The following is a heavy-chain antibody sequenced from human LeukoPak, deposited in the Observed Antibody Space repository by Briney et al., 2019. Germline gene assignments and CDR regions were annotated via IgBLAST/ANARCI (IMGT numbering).Heavy chain of an antibody. J-gene: IGHJ5*02. V-gene: IGHV4-59*08. CDR1: GGSISSYY. D-gene: IGHD3-22*01. CDR2: IYYSGST. CDR3: ARHHYYDSSGYSANWFDP. Sequence: SETLSLTCTVSGGSISSYYWSWIRQPPGKGLEWIGYIYYSGSTNYNPSLKSRVTISVDTSKNQFSLKLSSVTAADTVVYYCARHHYYDSSGYSANWFDPWGQGTLVTVSS.